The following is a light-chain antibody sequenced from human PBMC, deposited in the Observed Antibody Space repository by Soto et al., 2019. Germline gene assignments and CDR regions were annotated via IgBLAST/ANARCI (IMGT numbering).Light chain of an antibody. Sequence: DIQMTQSPSSLSASVGDRVTITCQASQDISNYLNWYQQKPGKAPKLLIYDASNLETGVPSRFSGSGSGTDFTFAISSLQPEDIATYYCQQYDNLLKFTFGPGPKVEIK. CDR3: QQYDNLLKFT. CDR2: DAS. J-gene: IGKJ3*01. V-gene: IGKV1-33*01. CDR1: QDISNY.